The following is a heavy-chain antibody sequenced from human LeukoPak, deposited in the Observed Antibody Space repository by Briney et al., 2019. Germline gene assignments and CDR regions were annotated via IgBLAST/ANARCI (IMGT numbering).Heavy chain of an antibody. CDR3: ARQCVRGYYQNELDY. D-gene: IGHD3-22*01. CDR2: IYYSGST. Sequence: SETLSLTCTVSGGSISSYYWSWIRQPPGKGLEWIGYIYYSGSTNYNPSLKSRVTISVDTSKNQFSLKLSSVTAADTAVYYCARQCVRGYYQNELDYWGQGTLVTVSS. CDR1: GGSISSYY. V-gene: IGHV4-59*01. J-gene: IGHJ4*02.